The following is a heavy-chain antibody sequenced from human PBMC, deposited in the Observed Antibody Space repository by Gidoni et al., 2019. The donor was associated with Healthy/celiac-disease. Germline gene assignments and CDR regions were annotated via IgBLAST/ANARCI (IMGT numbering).Heavy chain of an antibody. Sequence: QVQLVQSGAEVTKPGSSVKVSCKPSGDTFRSYAISWVRQAPGQGLEWMGGIIPIVGTANYAQKFQGRVTITADKSTSTAYMELSSLRSEDTAVYYCASLSRGSGSQNWFDPWGQGTLVTVSS. CDR1: GDTFRSYA. CDR3: ASLSRGSGSQNWFDP. CDR2: IIPIVGTA. J-gene: IGHJ5*02. D-gene: IGHD3-10*01. V-gene: IGHV1-69*06.